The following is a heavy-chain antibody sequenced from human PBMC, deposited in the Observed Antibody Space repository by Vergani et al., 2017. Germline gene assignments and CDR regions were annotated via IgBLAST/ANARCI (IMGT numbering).Heavy chain of an antibody. Sequence: VQLVESGGGVVQPGRSLRLSCAASGFTFSSYGMHWVRQAPGKGLEWVAVISYDGSNKYYADSVKGRFTISRDNSKNTLYLQMNSLRAEDTAVYYCAKDQLEYSSSWSDYWGQGTLVTVSS. V-gene: IGHV3-30*18. CDR3: AKDQLEYSSSWSDY. CDR1: GFTFSSYG. CDR2: ISYDGSNK. D-gene: IGHD6-13*01. J-gene: IGHJ4*02.